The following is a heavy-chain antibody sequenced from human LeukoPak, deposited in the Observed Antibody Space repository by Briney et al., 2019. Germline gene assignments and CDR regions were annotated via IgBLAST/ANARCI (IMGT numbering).Heavy chain of an antibody. J-gene: IGHJ4*02. Sequence: SETLSLTCTVSGGSISSYYWSWIRQPPGKGMEWIGYIYYSGSTNYNPSLKSRVAISVDAPKNQFFLKLSSVTGADRAVYYWARHVTFMSRITIVRGRKDVGFDYWGQGTLVTVSS. D-gene: IGHD3-10*01. CDR3: ARHVTFMSRITIVRGRKDVGFDY. CDR1: GGSISSYY. CDR2: IYYSGST. V-gene: IGHV4-59*08.